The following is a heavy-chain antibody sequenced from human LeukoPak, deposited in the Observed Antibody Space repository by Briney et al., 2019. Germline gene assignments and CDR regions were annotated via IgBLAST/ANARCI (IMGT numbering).Heavy chain of an antibody. J-gene: IGHJ4*02. Sequence: ASVKVSCKASGYIFTDSYMHWVRQAPGQGLEWMGRINPNSGGTNYAQKFQGRVTMTRDTSISTAYMELSRLRSDDTAVYYCARDLAYYDILTYWGQGTLVTVSS. CDR3: ARDLAYYDILTY. D-gene: IGHD3-9*01. V-gene: IGHV1-2*06. CDR2: INPNSGGT. CDR1: GYIFTDSY.